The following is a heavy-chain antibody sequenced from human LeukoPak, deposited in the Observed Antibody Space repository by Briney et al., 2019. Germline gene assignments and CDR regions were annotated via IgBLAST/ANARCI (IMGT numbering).Heavy chain of an antibody. CDR3: ARGPKKIRITMVRGATDAFDI. Sequence: SETLSLTCAVYGGSFSGYYWSWIRQPPGKGLEWIGEINHSGSTNYNPSLKSRVTISVDTSKNQFSLKLSSVTAADTAVYYCARGPKKIRITMVRGATDAFDIWGQGTVVTVSS. J-gene: IGHJ3*02. D-gene: IGHD3-10*01. CDR1: GGSFSGYY. CDR2: INHSGST. V-gene: IGHV4-34*01.